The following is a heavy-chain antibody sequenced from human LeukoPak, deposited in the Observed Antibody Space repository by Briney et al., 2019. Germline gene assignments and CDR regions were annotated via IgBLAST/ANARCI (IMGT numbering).Heavy chain of an antibody. CDR3: ARDRAGIAAAGDFDY. Sequence: GSLRLSCAASGFTFSSYSMNWVRQAPGKGLEWVSYISSSSSTIYYADSVKGRFTISRDNAKNSLYLEMNSLRAEDTAVYYCARDRAGIAAAGDFDYWGQGTLVTVSS. D-gene: IGHD6-13*01. CDR2: ISSSSSTI. J-gene: IGHJ4*02. CDR1: GFTFSSYS. V-gene: IGHV3-48*01.